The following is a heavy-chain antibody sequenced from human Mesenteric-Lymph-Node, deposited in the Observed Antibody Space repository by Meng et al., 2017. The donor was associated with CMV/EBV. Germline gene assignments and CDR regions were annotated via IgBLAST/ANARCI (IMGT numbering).Heavy chain of an antibody. CDR2: IYNSGST. CDR1: GGSISSSLYD. V-gene: IGHV4-39*07. Sequence: SETLSLTCTVAGGSISSSLYDWGWFLQPPGKGPEWIGSIYNSGSTYYNPSLKSRVTMSVDTSKSQFSLRLSSVTAADTAVYYCARDASTTTSFDYWGQGTLVTVSS. J-gene: IGHJ4*02. CDR3: ARDASTTTSFDY. D-gene: IGHD2/OR15-2a*01.